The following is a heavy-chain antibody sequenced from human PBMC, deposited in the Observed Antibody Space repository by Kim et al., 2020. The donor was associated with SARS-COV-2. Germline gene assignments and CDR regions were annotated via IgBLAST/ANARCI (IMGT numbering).Heavy chain of an antibody. CDR1: GFIFNTYG. Sequence: GGSLRLSCAASGFIFNTYGMSWVRQAPGKGLEWISGISDSGSETYYADSVKGRFTISRDNSKNTLYLQMDSLRVEDAALYFCAKDPYYPRPDPNNWFDPWGQGTLVTVSS. J-gene: IGHJ5*02. V-gene: IGHV3-23*01. D-gene: IGHD3-10*01. CDR2: ISDSGSET. CDR3: AKDPYYPRPDPNNWFDP.